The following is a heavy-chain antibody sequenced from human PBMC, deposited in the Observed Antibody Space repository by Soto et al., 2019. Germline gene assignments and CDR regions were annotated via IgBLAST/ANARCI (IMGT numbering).Heavy chain of an antibody. CDR2: IIPIFGTA. Sequence: QVQLVQSGAEVKKPGSTVKVSCKASGGTFSSYAISWVRQAPGQGLEWMGGIIPIFGTANYAQKFQGRVTITADESTSTAYIELSSLRSEDTAVYYCARHLVGPTPNAFDIWGQGTMVTVSS. V-gene: IGHV1-69*01. J-gene: IGHJ3*02. D-gene: IGHD1-26*01. CDR3: ARHLVGPTPNAFDI. CDR1: GGTFSSYA.